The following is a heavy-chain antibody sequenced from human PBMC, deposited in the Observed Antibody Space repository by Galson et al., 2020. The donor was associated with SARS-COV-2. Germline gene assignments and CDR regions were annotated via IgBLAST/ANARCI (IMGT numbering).Heavy chain of an antibody. Sequence: SETLSLTCTVSGGSISSSSYYWGWIRQPPGKGLEWIGSIYYSGSTYYNPSLKSRVTISVDTSKNQFSLKLSSVTAADTAVYYCARDRAGYSSGWYVDAFDIWGQGTMVTVSS. J-gene: IGHJ3*02. CDR3: ARDRAGYSSGWYVDAFDI. CDR1: GGSISSSSYY. D-gene: IGHD6-19*01. V-gene: IGHV4-39*07. CDR2: IYYSGST.